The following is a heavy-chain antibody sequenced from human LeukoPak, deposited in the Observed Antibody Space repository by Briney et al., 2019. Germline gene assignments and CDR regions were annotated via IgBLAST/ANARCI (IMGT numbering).Heavy chain of an antibody. CDR1: GASINSEDYY. Sequence: PSETLSLTCSVSGASINSEDYYWSWIRQPAGKALEWIGRIYRSGSPNYNPSVKSRVTISVDTSRNQFSLTLNSVTAADTAVYYCARSLHGVLALHYWGRGTLVSVSS. V-gene: IGHV4-61*02. J-gene: IGHJ4*02. D-gene: IGHD4-17*01. CDR2: IYRSGSP. CDR3: ARSLHGVLALHY.